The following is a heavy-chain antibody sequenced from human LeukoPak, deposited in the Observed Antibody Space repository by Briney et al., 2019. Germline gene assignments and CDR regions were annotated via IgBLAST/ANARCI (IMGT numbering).Heavy chain of an antibody. V-gene: IGHV1-18*01. J-gene: IGHJ5*02. CDR2: ISAYNGNT. Sequence: ASVKVSCKASGYTFTSYGISWVRQAPGQGLEWMGWISAYNGNTNYAQKLQGRVTMTTDTSTSTAYMELRSLRSDDTAVYYCASHYEYYYDTSRNNWFDPWGQGTLVTVSS. D-gene: IGHD3-22*01. CDR3: ASHYEYYYDTSRNNWFDP. CDR1: GYTFTSYG.